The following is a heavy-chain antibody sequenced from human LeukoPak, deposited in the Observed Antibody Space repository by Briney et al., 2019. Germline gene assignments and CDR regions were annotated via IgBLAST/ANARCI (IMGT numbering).Heavy chain of an antibody. CDR2: ISYDGSNK. D-gene: IGHD5-12*01. J-gene: IGHJ2*01. CDR3: ANLPTLFIVATRKPDFDL. V-gene: IGHV3-30*18. CDR1: GFTFSSYG. Sequence: GGSLRLSCAASGFTFSSYGMHWVRQAPGKGLEWVAVISYDGSNKYYADSVKGRFTISRDNSKNTLYLQMTSLRAEDTAVYYCANLPTLFIVATRKPDFDLWGRGTLVTVSS.